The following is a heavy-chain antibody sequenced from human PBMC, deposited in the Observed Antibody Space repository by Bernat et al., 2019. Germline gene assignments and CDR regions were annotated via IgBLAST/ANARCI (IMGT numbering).Heavy chain of an antibody. CDR3: ARDDATVTKVVGAGAMDV. CDR2: INAVNVNT. D-gene: IGHD4-17*01. V-gene: IGHV1-3*01. J-gene: IGHJ6*03. Sequence: QVQLVQSGAEVKKPGASVKVSCKASGYTFTSYAMHWVRQAPGQRLEWMGWINAVNVNTKYSQKFQGRVTITRDTSASTAYMELSSLRSEDTAVYYCARDDATVTKVVGAGAMDVWGKGTTVTVSS. CDR1: GYTFTSYA.